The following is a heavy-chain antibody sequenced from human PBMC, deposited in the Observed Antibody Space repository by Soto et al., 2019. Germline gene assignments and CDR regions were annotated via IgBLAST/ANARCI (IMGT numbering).Heavy chain of an antibody. D-gene: IGHD3-22*01. CDR1: GFTFRSYS. CDR2: ISSRSSTI. J-gene: IGHJ4*02. CDR3: ASNYYDSSGYYYDFDY. V-gene: IGHV3-48*02. Sequence: GGSLRLSCAASGFTFRSYSMNWVRQAPGKGLERGTYISSRSSTIYYADSVKGRFTISRDNAKNSLYLQMNSLRDEDTAVYYCASNYYDSSGYYYDFDYWGQGTLVTVSS.